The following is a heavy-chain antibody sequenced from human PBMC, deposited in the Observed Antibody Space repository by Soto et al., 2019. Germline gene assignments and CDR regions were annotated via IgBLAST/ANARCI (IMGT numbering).Heavy chain of an antibody. Sequence: PSETLSLTCTVSGGSISSGGYYWSWIRQHPGKGLEWIGYIYYSGSTYYNPSLKSRVTISVDTSKNQFSLKLSSVTAADTAVYYCARERYSSGWYEDDYYYGMDVWGQGTTVTVSS. CDR3: ARERYSSGWYEDDYYYGMDV. CDR1: GGSISSGGYY. J-gene: IGHJ6*02. D-gene: IGHD6-19*01. V-gene: IGHV4-31*02. CDR2: IYYSGST.